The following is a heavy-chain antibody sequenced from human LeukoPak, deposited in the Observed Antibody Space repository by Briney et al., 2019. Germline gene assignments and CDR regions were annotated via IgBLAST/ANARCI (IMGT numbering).Heavy chain of an antibody. CDR1: GFTFSSYA. V-gene: IGHV3-64*01. Sequence: GGSLRLSCAASGFTFSSYAMHWVRQAPGKRLEYVSAISSNGGSTYYANSVKGRFTISRDNSKNTLYLQMGSLRAEDMAVYYCARVADGSYPFDAFDIWGQGTMVTVSS. CDR2: ISSNGGST. CDR3: ARVADGSYPFDAFDI. J-gene: IGHJ3*02. D-gene: IGHD1-26*01.